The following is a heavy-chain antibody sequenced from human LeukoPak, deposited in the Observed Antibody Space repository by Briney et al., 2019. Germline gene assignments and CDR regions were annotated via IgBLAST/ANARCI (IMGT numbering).Heavy chain of an antibody. V-gene: IGHV4-30-4*08. CDR1: GGSISSGDYY. CDR2: IYYSGST. J-gene: IGHJ5*02. Sequence: SQTLSLTCTVSGGSISSGDYYWSWIRQPPGKGLEWIGYIYYSGSTNYNPSLKSRVTISVDTSKNQFSLKLSSVTAADTAVYYCARSYSSGWYTVFDPWGQGTLVTVSS. CDR3: ARSYSSGWYTVFDP. D-gene: IGHD6-19*01.